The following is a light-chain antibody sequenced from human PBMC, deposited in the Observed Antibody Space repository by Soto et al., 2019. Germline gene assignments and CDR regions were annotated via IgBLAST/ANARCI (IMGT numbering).Light chain of an antibody. CDR3: QQYYDWPIT. CDR2: GAS. Sequence: EIVLTQSPATLSVSPGERATLSCRASQSISSLLAWYQQKPGQAPRLLIYGASTRATGIPATFSGSGSGTDFTLTISSLQSEDFAVYYCQQYYDWPITFGQGTRLDIK. J-gene: IGKJ5*01. V-gene: IGKV3-15*01. CDR1: QSISSL.